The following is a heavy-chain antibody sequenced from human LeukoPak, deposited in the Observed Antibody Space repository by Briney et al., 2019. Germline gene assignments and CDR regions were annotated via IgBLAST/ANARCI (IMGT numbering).Heavy chain of an antibody. D-gene: IGHD3-22*01. CDR2: INPNSGGT. J-gene: IGHJ4*02. CDR1: GYTFTGYY. V-gene: IGHV1-2*06. CDR3: ARVVHYDSSGYYYFLDY. Sequence: ASVKVSCKASGYTFTGYYMHWVRQAPGQGLEWMGRINPNSGGTNYAQKFQGRVTMTRDTSISTAYMELSRLRSDDTAVYYCARVVHYDSSGYYYFLDYRGQGTLVTVSS.